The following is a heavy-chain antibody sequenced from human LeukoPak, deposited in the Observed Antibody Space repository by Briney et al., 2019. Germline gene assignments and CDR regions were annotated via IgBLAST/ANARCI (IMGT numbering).Heavy chain of an antibody. CDR3: ARGLASGYPPIPFDY. CDR1: GGSISSYY. V-gene: IGHV4-59*12. Sequence: SETLSLTCTVSGGSISSYYWSWIRQPPGKGLEWIGYIYYSGSTSYNPSLKSRVTISVDTSKNEFSLNLTSVTAADTAIYYCARGLASGYPPIPFDYWGQGTLVTVSS. CDR2: IYYSGST. J-gene: IGHJ4*02. D-gene: IGHD3-3*01.